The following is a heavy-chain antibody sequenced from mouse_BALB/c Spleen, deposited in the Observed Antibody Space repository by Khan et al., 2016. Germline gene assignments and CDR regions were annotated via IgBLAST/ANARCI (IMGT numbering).Heavy chain of an antibody. CDR3: ARSYRSRPGAMDY. CDR1: GYTFTNYG. J-gene: IGHJ4*01. Sequence: QIQLVQSGPELKKPGETVKISCKASGYTFTNYGMNWVKLAPGKGLKWMGWIDTYTGEPTYADDFKGRFAFSLETSATTAYLQINNLKNEDTATXFFARSYRSRPGAMDYWGQETSVTVSP. CDR2: IDTYTGEP. D-gene: IGHD2-14*01. V-gene: IGHV9-3-1*01.